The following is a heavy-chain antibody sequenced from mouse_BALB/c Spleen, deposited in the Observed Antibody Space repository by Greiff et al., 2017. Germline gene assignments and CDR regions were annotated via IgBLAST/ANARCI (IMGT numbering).Heavy chain of an antibody. CDR3: ARGDYYGSSYPYYAMDY. J-gene: IGHJ4*01. CDR2: IYPYNGGT. CDR1: GYTFTDYN. Sequence: VQLQQSGPELVKPGASVKISCKASGYTFTDYNMHWVKQSHGKSLEWIGYIYPYNGGTGYNQKFKSKATLTVDNSSSTAYMELRSLTSEDSAVYYCARGDYYGSSYPYYAMDYWGQGTSVTVSS. D-gene: IGHD1-1*01. V-gene: IGHV1S29*02.